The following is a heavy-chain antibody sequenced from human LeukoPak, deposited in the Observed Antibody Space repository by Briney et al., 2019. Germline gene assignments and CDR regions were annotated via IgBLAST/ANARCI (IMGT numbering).Heavy chain of an antibody. CDR1: GHSISSSTYY. D-gene: IGHD6-6*01. CDR2: LYYGRSP. V-gene: IGHV4-39*07. J-gene: IGHJ5*02. Sequence: SETLSLTCNVSGHSISSSTYYWVWIRQPPGRGLEWIGTLYYGRSPYYNPSLKSRVTLSVDTSKNHFSLKLNSVTAADTAVYYCSRSFSSTWPFSWGQGTLVSVSS. CDR3: SRSFSSTWPFS.